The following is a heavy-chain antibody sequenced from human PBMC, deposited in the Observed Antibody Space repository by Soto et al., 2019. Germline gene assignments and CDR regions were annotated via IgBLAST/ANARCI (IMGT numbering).Heavy chain of an antibody. CDR1: GFTFSSYA. J-gene: IGHJ1*01. V-gene: IGHV3-23*01. Sequence: GGSLRLSCAASGFTFSSYAMSWVRQAPGKGLEWLSSITNTGLTTHYADSVTGRFTISRENSRNTLHLQMNNLRVDDTAPYYCAKGFDFGDAKHIGHWGQGTLVTSPQ. CDR3: AKGFDFGDAKHIGH. CDR2: ITNTGLTT. D-gene: IGHD4-17*01.